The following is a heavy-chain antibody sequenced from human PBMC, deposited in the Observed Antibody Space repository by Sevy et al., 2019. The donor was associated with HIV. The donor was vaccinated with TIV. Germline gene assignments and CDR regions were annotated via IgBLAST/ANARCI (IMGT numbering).Heavy chain of an antibody. CDR3: ARGGYYYDNAAYYAFDS. V-gene: IGHV3-33*08. D-gene: IGHD3-22*01. CDR1: GFIFSNFA. J-gene: IGHJ4*02. CDR2: IWSDGAYQ. Sequence: GGSLRLSCTVSGFIFSNFAMHWVRQAPGKGLEWVAIIWSDGAYQYHGDSVKGRFTISRDNSKNTLYLQMNSLRVEDTAVYYCARGGYYYDNAAYYAFDSWGQGTLVTVSS.